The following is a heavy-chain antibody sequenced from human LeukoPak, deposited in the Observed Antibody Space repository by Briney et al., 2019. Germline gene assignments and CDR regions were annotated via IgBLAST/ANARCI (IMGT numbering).Heavy chain of an antibody. D-gene: IGHD4/OR15-4a*01. CDR2: ISFSSATI. Sequence: GGSLRLPCEASGFTFSSYSMNWVRQAPGKGLEWVSYISFSSATIHYADSVKGRFTISRDNSKNTLYLQMNSLRAEDTAVYYCARRAGAYSHPYDYWGQGTLVTVSS. V-gene: IGHV3-48*01. J-gene: IGHJ4*02. CDR3: ARRAGAYSHPYDY. CDR1: GFTFSSYS.